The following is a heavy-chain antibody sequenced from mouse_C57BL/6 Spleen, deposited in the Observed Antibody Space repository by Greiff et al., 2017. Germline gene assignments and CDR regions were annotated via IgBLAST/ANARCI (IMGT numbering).Heavy chain of an antibody. CDR2: INPGSGGT. J-gene: IGHJ2*01. Sequence: VKLQQSGAELVRPGTSVKVSCKASGYAFTNYLIEWVKQRPGQGLEWIGVINPGSGGTNYNEKFKGKATLPADKSSSTAYMQLSSLTSEDSAVYFCARGGVYDYDGDYWGQGTTLTVSS. D-gene: IGHD2-4*01. CDR1: GYAFTNYL. V-gene: IGHV1-54*01. CDR3: ARGGVYDYDGDY.